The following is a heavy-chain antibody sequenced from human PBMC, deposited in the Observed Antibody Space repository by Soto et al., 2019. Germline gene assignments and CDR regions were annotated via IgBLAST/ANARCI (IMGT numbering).Heavy chain of an antibody. J-gene: IGHJ4*02. Sequence: AGSLRLFCAASGFTVSNTYMSWVRQAPGRGLEWVSVIYGGGTTYYADSVKGRFTISRDNSKNTLYLQMNNLRVEDTAVYYCARDYGAKVGDQWGQGTLVTVSS. CDR3: ARDYGAKVGDQ. D-gene: IGHD3-16*01. CDR1: GFTVSNTY. CDR2: IYGGGTT. V-gene: IGHV3-53*01.